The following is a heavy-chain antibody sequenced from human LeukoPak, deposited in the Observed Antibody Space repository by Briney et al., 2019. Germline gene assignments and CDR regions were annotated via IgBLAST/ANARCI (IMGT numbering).Heavy chain of an antibody. CDR2: IYHSGST. Sequence: SETLSLTCTVSGGSISSDYYWSWIRQPPGKGLEWIGSIYHSGSTYYNPSLKSRVTISVDTSKNQFSLKLSSVTAADTAVYYCASINYETFDYWGQGTLVTVSS. D-gene: IGHD3-3*01. CDR3: ASINYETFDY. CDR1: GGSISSDYY. J-gene: IGHJ4*02. V-gene: IGHV4-38-2*02.